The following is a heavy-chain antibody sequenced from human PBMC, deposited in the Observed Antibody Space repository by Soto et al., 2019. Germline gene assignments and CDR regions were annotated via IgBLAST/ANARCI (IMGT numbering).Heavy chain of an antibody. J-gene: IGHJ4*02. CDR1: GAPITRDHYY. V-gene: IGHV4-31*03. Sequence: ASETLSLTCSVPGAPITRDHYYWSWIRHLPGKGLEWIGSIYDSGTTKFNPSLTSRLALSVDTSKNQFSLKLSSVTAADAAVYYCALALGPTTGLDYWGPGILVTVSS. D-gene: IGHD6-19*01. CDR3: ALALGPTTGLDY. CDR2: IYDSGTT.